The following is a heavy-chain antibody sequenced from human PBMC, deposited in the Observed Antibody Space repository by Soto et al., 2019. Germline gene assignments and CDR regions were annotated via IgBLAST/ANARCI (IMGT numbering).Heavy chain of an antibody. CDR2: ISISSRYI. J-gene: IGHJ4*02. V-gene: IGHV3-21*01. CDR3: ASDITKQLERLFDY. D-gene: IGHD1-1*01. Sequence: ELQLVDSGGGLVKPGGCLRLSCAASGLTFSSYIMNWFSQATRKGLQCVTSISISSRYIYYGDSEKGRFTISRDNAKNSLYLQMNSLRAEDTAVYYCASDITKQLERLFDYWGQGTLVTVS. CDR1: GLTFSSYI.